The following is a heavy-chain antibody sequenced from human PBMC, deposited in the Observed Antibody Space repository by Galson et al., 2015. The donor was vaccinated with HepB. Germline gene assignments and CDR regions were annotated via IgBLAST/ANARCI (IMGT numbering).Heavy chain of an antibody. CDR1: GFIFSSYK. V-gene: IGHV3-21*01. J-gene: IGHJ4*02. CDR2: IRTSSTHI. Sequence: SLRLSCAASGFIFSSYKMNWVRQAPGKGLEWVSSIRTSSTHISYADSVKGRLTISRDNAKSSLYLQMNSLRAEDTAVYYCAREYRYTRGWSIDYWGQGTLVTVSS. CDR3: AREYRYTRGWSIDY. D-gene: IGHD6-19*01.